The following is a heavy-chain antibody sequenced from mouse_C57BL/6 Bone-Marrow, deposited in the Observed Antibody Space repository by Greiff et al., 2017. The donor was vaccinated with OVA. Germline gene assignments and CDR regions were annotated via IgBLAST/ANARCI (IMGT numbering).Heavy chain of an antibody. J-gene: IGHJ1*03. CDR1: GFNIKNTY. Sequence: EVQLKQSVAELVRPGASVKLSCTASGFNIKNTYMHWVKQRPEQGLVWIGRIDPANGNTKYAPKFQGKATITADTSSNTAYLQLSSLTSEDTAIYYCVYYDYDDWYFDVWGTGTTVTVSS. V-gene: IGHV14-3*01. D-gene: IGHD2-4*01. CDR3: VYYDYDDWYFDV. CDR2: IDPANGNT.